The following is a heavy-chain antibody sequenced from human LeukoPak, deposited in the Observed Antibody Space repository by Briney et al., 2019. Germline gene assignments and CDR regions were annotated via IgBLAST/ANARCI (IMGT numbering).Heavy chain of an antibody. J-gene: IGHJ6*02. V-gene: IGHV3-30*18. CDR1: GFNFSTYG. D-gene: IGHD2-15*01. Sequence: GGSLRLSCSASGFNFSTYGMHWVRQAPGKGLEWVAVTSFDETYKFYSDSVQGRFSISRDNSKNTLYLQMNSLSVEDTAIYFCAKDVVANYYAHDGMDVWGQGTTVTVSS. CDR3: AKDVVANYYAHDGMDV. CDR2: TSFDETYK.